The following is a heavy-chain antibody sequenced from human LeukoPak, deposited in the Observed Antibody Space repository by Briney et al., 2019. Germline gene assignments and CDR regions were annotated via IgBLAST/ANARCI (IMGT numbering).Heavy chain of an antibody. CDR2: ISGSGGST. CDR1: GFTFSSYA. J-gene: IGHJ4*02. V-gene: IGHV3-23*01. Sequence: GSLRLSCVASGFTFSSYAISWVRQAPGEGLEWVSAISGSGGSTYYADSVKGRFTISRDNSKNTLYLQMNSLRAEDTAVYYCAKCGAAAGRYYFDYWGQGTLVTVSS. D-gene: IGHD6-13*01. CDR3: AKCGAAAGRYYFDY.